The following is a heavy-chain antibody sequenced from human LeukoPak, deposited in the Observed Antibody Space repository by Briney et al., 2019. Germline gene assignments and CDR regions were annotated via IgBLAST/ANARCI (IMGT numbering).Heavy chain of an antibody. V-gene: IGHV4-39*01. CDR3: ARLLYDRSGYYWFDP. Sequence: PSETLSLTCTVSGGSVSSSSYYWGWIRQPPRKGLEWIGSIYYSGRTYDNPSLKSRVTMSVDTSKNQFSLKLSSVTAADTAVYYCARLLYDRSGYYWFDPWGQGTLVTVSS. D-gene: IGHD3-22*01. J-gene: IGHJ5*02. CDR2: IYYSGRT. CDR1: GGSVSSSSYY.